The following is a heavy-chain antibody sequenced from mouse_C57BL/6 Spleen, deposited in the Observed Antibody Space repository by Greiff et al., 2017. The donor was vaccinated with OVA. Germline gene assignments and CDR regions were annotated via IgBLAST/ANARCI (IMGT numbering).Heavy chain of an antibody. CDR2: IFPGSGST. D-gene: IGHD1-1*01. CDR1: GYTFTDYY. V-gene: IGHV1-75*01. CDR3: ARRDYGSSYYFDY. J-gene: IGHJ2*01. Sequence: VQLQESGPELVKPGASVKISCKASGYTFTDYYINWVKQRPGQGLEWIGWIFPGSGSTYYNEKFKGKATLTVDKSSSTAYMLLSSLTSEDSAVYFCARRDYGSSYYFDYWGQGTTLTVSS.